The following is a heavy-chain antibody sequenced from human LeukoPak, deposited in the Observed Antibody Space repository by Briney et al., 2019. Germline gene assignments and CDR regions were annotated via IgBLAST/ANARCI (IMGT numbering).Heavy chain of an antibody. Sequence: SETLSLTCTVSGGSISSYYWSWIRQPPGKGLEWIGYIYTSGSTNYNPSLKSRVTISVDTSKNQFSLKLSSVTAADTAVYYCARDQYSSSWYDYWGQGTLVTVSS. CDR3: ARDQYSSSWYDY. CDR2: IYTSGST. D-gene: IGHD6-13*01. V-gene: IGHV4-4*09. J-gene: IGHJ4*02. CDR1: GGSISSYY.